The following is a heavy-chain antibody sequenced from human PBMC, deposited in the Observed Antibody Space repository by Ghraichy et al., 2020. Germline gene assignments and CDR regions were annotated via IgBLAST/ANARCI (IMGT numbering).Heavy chain of an antibody. V-gene: IGHV3-43*02. D-gene: IGHD2-2*01. CDR3: AKDIVVVPADYYGMAV. CDR1: GFTFDDYA. J-gene: IGHJ6*02. Sequence: GESLNISCAASGFTFDDYAMHWVRQAPGKGLEWVSLITWDGATTSYADSVKGRFTISRDNNKNSLTLQMNSLRTEVTALYYCAKDIVVVPADYYGMAVWGQGTTVIVSS. CDR2: ITWDGATT.